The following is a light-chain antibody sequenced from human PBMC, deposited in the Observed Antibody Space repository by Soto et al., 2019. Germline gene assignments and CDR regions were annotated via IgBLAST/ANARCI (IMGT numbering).Light chain of an antibody. CDR3: QQYGTSPWT. V-gene: IGKV3-20*01. J-gene: IGKJ1*01. CDR2: GAS. CDR1: QSVSRNY. Sequence: EIVLTQSPGTLSLSPGERAPLSCRASQSVSRNYLAWYQQKPGQAPRLLIYGASSRATGIPDRFSGSGSGTDFTLTISRLEPEDFAVYYCQQYGTSPWTFGQGTKVDIK.